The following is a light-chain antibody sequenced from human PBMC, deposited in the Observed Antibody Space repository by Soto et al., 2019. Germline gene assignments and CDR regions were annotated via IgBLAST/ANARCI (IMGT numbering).Light chain of an antibody. CDR2: EVS. J-gene: IGLJ1*01. V-gene: IGLV2-23*02. Sequence: QSVLTQPASVSGSPGQSITISCTGTSSDVGSYNLVSWYQQHPGKAPKLMIYEVSKRPSGVPDRFSGSKSGNTASLTISGLQAEDEADYYCCSYAGSSYVFGTGTKVTVL. CDR3: CSYAGSSYV. CDR1: SSDVGSYNL.